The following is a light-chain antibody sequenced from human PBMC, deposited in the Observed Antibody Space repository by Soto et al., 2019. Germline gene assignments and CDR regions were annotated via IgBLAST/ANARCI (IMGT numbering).Light chain of an antibody. CDR1: QSISIY. V-gene: IGKV1-39*01. J-gene: IGKJ5*01. Sequence: DIHMTQSPSSLSASVGYRVTITCRARQSISIYLNWYQLKPGKAPNLLMYGASYLKSGVPTRFSGSGSGTDFTLTISSLQPEDFAIYYCQQTYTTPEITFGQGTRLEIK. CDR2: GAS. CDR3: QQTYTTPEIT.